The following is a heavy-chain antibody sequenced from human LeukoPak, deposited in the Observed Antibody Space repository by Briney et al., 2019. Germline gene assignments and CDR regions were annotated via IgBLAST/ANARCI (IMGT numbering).Heavy chain of an antibody. CDR3: ARTAFDYDILTGYYIVWFDP. Sequence: ASVKVSCKASGYTFTSYGISWVRQAPGQGLEWMGWISAYNGNTNYAQKLQGRVTMTTDTSTSTAYMELRSLRSDDTAVYYCARTAFDYDILTGYYIVWFDPWGQGTLVTVSS. V-gene: IGHV1-18*01. D-gene: IGHD3-9*01. CDR2: ISAYNGNT. CDR1: GYTFTSYG. J-gene: IGHJ5*02.